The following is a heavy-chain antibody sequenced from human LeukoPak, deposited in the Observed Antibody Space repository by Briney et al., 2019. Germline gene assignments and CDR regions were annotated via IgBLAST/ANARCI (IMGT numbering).Heavy chain of an antibody. CDR1: GGSISSGGYS. D-gene: IGHD5-18*01. V-gene: IGHV4-30-2*01. Sequence: SQTLSLTCAVSGGSISSGGYSWSWVRQPPGKGLEWIGYIYHSGSTYYSPSLKSRVTISVDRSKNQLSLKLSSVTAADTAMYYCASGGYSYGFDYWGQGTLVTVSS. CDR3: ASGGYSYGFDY. CDR2: IYHSGST. J-gene: IGHJ4*02.